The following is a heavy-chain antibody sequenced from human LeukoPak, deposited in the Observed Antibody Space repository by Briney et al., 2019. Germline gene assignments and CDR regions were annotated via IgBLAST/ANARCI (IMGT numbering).Heavy chain of an antibody. CDR3: ARRGLYAFDI. CDR2: IYYSGST. Sequence: SETLSLTCTVSGGSISSSSYYWGWIRQPPGKGLEWIGSIYYSGSTYYNPSLKSRVTISVDTSKNQFSLKLSSVTAADTAVYYCARRGLYAFDIWGQGTMVTVSS. J-gene: IGHJ3*02. V-gene: IGHV4-39*07. CDR1: GGSISSSSYY.